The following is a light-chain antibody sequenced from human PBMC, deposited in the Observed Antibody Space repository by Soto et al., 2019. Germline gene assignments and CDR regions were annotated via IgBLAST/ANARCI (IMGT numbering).Light chain of an antibody. Sequence: EIVMTQSPATLSVSPGERATLSCRASQSVSSNLAWYQQKPGQAPRLLIYGASTRATGIPARFSGSGSGTEFTLTISSLQSEDFAVYYCQQYSNWPLLSFGGGTKV. CDR1: QSVSSN. CDR2: GAS. CDR3: QQYSNWPLLS. J-gene: IGKJ4*01. V-gene: IGKV3-15*01.